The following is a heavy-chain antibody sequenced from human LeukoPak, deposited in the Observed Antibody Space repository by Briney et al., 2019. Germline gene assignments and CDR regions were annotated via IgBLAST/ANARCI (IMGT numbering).Heavy chain of an antibody. CDR1: GPTLRNAF. CDR3: CTSPGITVVGVVTDY. Sequence: GGSLRLSSAASGPTLRNAFMSWVRQAPGKGVEWVGRIESSTDGGTTDYAAPVEGRFTMSRDDSKNTLYLQMNNVKTEETGVDYCCTSPGITVVGVVTDYWGQGTLVIVSS. V-gene: IGHV3-15*04. J-gene: IGHJ4*02. CDR2: IESSTDGGTT. D-gene: IGHD3-3*01.